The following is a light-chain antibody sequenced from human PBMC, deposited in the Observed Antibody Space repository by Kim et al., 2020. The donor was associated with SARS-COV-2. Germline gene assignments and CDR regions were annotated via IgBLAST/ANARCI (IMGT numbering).Light chain of an antibody. CDR1: NNGSKS. Sequence: RKTARSNGEENNNGSKSVNWYQQKPGQAPVLVIYYDSDRPSGIPERFSGYNSGNTATLTISRVEAGDEADYYCQVWDSSSDHVVFGGGTQLTVL. CDR2: YDS. J-gene: IGLJ2*01. CDR3: QVWDSSSDHVV. V-gene: IGLV3-21*04.